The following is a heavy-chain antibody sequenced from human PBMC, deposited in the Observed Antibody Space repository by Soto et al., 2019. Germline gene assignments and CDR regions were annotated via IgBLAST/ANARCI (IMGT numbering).Heavy chain of an antibody. Sequence: GGSLRLSCAASGFTFSSYAMSWVRQAPGKGLEWVSAISGSGVSTYYADSVKGRLTISRDNSKNTLYLQMNSLRAEDTAVYYCAKTVFGVVSRDWFDPWGQGTLVTVSS. V-gene: IGHV3-23*01. J-gene: IGHJ5*02. D-gene: IGHD3-3*01. CDR3: AKTVFGVVSRDWFDP. CDR2: ISGSGVST. CDR1: GFTFSSYA.